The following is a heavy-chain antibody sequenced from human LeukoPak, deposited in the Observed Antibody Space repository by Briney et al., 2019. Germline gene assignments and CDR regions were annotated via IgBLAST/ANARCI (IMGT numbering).Heavy chain of an antibody. V-gene: IGHV4-61*02. CDR3: TRDHVPAAMGFDL. CDR2: ISSSDIT. Sequence: PSETLSLTCTLSGGPINSGNYYWRWVPQPAGKGLEWIGRISSSDITHYNPSLKSRVTISLDPSKNLFSFKLSSVPADDTAVYCCTRDHVPAAMGFDLWGQGTLVTVSS. D-gene: IGHD2-2*01. J-gene: IGHJ5*02. CDR1: GGPINSGNYY.